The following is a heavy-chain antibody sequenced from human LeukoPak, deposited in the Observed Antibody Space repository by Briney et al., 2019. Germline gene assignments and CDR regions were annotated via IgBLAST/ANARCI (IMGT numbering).Heavy chain of an antibody. J-gene: IGHJ4*02. CDR3: AKGYDSSWYNFDY. V-gene: IGHV3-23*01. D-gene: IGHD6-13*01. CDR1: GFTFSSYA. Sequence: GGSLRLSCAASGFTFSSYAMSWVRQAPGKGLEWVSVIGGSGGSTYYADSVKGRFTMSKDNSKSTLYLQMNSLRAEDTAVYYCAKGYDSSWYNFDYWGQGTLVTASS. CDR2: IGGSGGST.